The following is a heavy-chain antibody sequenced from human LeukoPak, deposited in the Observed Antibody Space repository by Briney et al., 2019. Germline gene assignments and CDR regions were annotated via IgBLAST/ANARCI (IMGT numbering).Heavy chain of an antibody. CDR1: GGSLSSYY. CDR3: ARHVPFNSAWYVDH. D-gene: IGHD2/OR15-2a*01. Sequence: SETLSLTCTVSGGSLSSYYWSWIRQPPGKGLEWIGYVDYSGSTKHNPSLKGRVVILRDMSKNEFSLKLTSVTAADTAVYYCARHVPFNSAWYVDHWGQGILVTVSS. V-gene: IGHV4-59*08. CDR2: VDYSGST. J-gene: IGHJ4*02.